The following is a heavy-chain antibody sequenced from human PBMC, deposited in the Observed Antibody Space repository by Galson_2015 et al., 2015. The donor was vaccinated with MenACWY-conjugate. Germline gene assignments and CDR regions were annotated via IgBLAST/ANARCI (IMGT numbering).Heavy chain of an antibody. CDR1: GFIFSSHT. V-gene: IGHV3-21*01. Sequence: SLRLSCAASGFIFSSHTMNWVRQAPGKGLEWVSSISISSSYIYYADSVKGRFTISRDNAKNSLYLQMNSLTAEDTAVYYCARDYARSEWLSAYYFDYWGQGTPVTVSS. CDR2: ISISSSYI. D-gene: IGHD3-3*01. J-gene: IGHJ4*02. CDR3: ARDYARSEWLSAYYFDY.